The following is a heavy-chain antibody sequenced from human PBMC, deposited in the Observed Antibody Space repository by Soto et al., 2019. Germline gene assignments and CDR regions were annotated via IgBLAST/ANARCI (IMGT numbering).Heavy chain of an antibody. CDR3: ARGIRHRNHDAFDI. CDR1: GGTFSSYA. J-gene: IGHJ3*02. CDR2: IIPIFGTA. V-gene: IGHV1-69*01. Sequence: QVQLVQSGAEVKKPGSSVKVSCKASGGTFSSYAISWVRQAPGQGLEWMGGIIPIFGTANYAQKFQGRVTITADEATSTAYMERSSLRSEDTAVYYCARGIRHRNHDAFDIWGQGTMVTVSS.